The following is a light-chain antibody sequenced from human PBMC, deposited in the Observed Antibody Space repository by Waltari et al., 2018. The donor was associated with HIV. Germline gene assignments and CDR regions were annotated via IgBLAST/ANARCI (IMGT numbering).Light chain of an antibody. CDR3: QKYNTAPLT. Sequence: DIQMTQSPSSLSASVGDRVTITCRASQDINTYLAWYQQKPGKIPKVLIYGASTLQSGVPSRFSGSGSGTDFTLTISSLQAEDVATYYCQKYNTAPLTFGGGTKVEIK. CDR1: QDINTY. CDR2: GAS. V-gene: IGKV1-27*01. J-gene: IGKJ4*01.